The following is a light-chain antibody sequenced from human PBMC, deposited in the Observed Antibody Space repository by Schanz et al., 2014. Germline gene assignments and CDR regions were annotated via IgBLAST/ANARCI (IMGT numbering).Light chain of an antibody. CDR1: TSDVGGYNY. V-gene: IGLV2-8*01. J-gene: IGLJ3*02. CDR2: DVT. CDR3: QSFDSSLTHRV. Sequence: QSALTQPASVSGSLGQSITISCTGTTSDVGGYNYVSWYKQLPGKAPKLMISDVTKRPSGVPDRFSGSKSGNTASLTVSGLQAEDEADYYCQSFDSSLTHRVFGGGTKLTVL.